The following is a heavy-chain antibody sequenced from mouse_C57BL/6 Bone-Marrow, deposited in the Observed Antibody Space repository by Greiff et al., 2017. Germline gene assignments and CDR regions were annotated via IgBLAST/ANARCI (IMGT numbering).Heavy chain of an antibody. Sequence: EVKVVESGAGLVKPGGSLKLSCAASGFTFSSYAMSWVRQTPEKRLEWVAYISSGGDYIYYADTVKGRFTIARDNARNTLYLQMSSLKSEDTAMYYCTRVRLSWFAYWGQGTLVTVSA. CDR1: GFTFSSYA. D-gene: IGHD2-4*01. V-gene: IGHV5-9-1*02. J-gene: IGHJ3*01. CDR2: ISSGGDYI. CDR3: TRVRLSWFAY.